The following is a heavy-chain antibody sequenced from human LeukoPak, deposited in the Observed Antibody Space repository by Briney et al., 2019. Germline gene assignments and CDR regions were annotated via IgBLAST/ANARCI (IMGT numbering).Heavy chain of an antibody. CDR1: GYTLTELS. D-gene: IGHD3-16*02. CDR2: FDPEDGET. V-gene: IGHV1-24*01. Sequence: ASVKVSCKVSGYTLTELSMHWVRQAPGKGLEWMEGFDPEDGETIYAQKFQGRVTMTRNTSISTAYMELSSLRSEDTAVYYCARVFYHAFDIWGQGTMVTVSS. J-gene: IGHJ3*02. CDR3: ARVFYHAFDI.